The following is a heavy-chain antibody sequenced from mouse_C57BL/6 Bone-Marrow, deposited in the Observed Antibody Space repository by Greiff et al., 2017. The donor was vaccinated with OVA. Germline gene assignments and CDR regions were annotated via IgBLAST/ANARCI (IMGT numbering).Heavy chain of an antibody. V-gene: IGHV1-72*01. J-gene: IGHJ4*01. D-gene: IGHD1-1*01. CDR2: IDPNSGGT. CDR1: GYTFTSYW. CDR3: ASYYDGSSHYAMDY. Sequence: QVQLQQPGAELVKPGASVKLSCKASGYTFTSYWMHWVKQRPGRGLEWIGRIDPNSGGTKYNEKFKSKATLTVDKPSSTAYMQLSSLTSEDSAVYYGASYYDGSSHYAMDYWGQGTSVTVSS.